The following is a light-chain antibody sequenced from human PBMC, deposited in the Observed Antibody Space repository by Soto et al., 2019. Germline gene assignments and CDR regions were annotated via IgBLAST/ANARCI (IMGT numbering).Light chain of an antibody. Sequence: SALTQPASVSGSPGQSITTSCTGTSSDVGAYNYVSWYQHHPGKAPKLIIYDVTDRPSGVSNRFSASKSGNTASLTISGLQAEDEADYYCSSYTSSNTEVFGTGTKVTVL. CDR3: SSYTSSNTEV. V-gene: IGLV2-14*03. J-gene: IGLJ1*01. CDR2: DVT. CDR1: SSDVGAYNY.